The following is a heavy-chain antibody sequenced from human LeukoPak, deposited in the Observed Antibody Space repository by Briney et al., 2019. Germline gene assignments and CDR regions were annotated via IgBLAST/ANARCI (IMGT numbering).Heavy chain of an antibody. CDR3: AKGYPGIAAAGDYFDY. Sequence: PGGSLRLSCAASGFTFSSYGMHWVRQAPGKGLEWVAVISYDRSNKYYADSVKGRFTISRDNSKNTLYLQMNSLRAEDTAVYYCAKGYPGIAAAGDYFDYWGQGTLVTVSS. CDR2: ISYDRSNK. J-gene: IGHJ4*02. D-gene: IGHD6-13*01. V-gene: IGHV3-30*18. CDR1: GFTFSSYG.